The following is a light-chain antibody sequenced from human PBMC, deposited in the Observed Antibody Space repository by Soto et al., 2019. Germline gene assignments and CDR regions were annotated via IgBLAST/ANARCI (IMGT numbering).Light chain of an antibody. J-gene: IGKJ1*01. CDR3: QQSFTTLWT. CDR2: DAS. CDR1: QSISKW. V-gene: IGKV1-5*01. Sequence: DIQMTQSPSTLSASVGDRVTITCRASQSISKWLAWYQQKPGKAPKVLIFDASILESGVPSRFSGSGSGTEFTLTITSLPLEVYATYYCQQSFTTLWTFGQGTKV.